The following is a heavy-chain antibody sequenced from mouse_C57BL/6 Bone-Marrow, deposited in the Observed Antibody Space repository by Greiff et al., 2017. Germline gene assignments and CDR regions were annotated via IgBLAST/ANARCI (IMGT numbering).Heavy chain of an antibody. D-gene: IGHD2-4*01. J-gene: IGHJ2*01. Sequence: EVQLQQSGPSLVKPSQTLSLTCSVTGDSITSGYWNWIRKFPGNKLEYMGYISYSGSTYYNPSLKSRISITRDTSKNQYYLQLNSVTTEDTATYYCARGVGLRRGGVDDWGQGTTLTGSS. CDR2: ISYSGST. CDR3: ARGVGLRRGGVDD. CDR1: GDSITSGY. V-gene: IGHV3-8*02.